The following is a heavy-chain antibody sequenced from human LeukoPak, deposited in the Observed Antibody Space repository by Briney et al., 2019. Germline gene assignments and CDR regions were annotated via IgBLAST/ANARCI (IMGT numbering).Heavy chain of an antibody. CDR3: ATVAPEDYYFDY. CDR2: MNPNSGNT. D-gene: IGHD3/OR15-3a*01. CDR1: GYTFTSYD. J-gene: IGHJ4*02. V-gene: IGHV1-8*01. Sequence: ASVKVSCKASGYTFTSYDIHWVRQATGQGLEWMGWMNPNSGNTGYAQKFQGRVTMTRHTSISTAYMELSSLRSEDTAVYYCATVAPEDYYFDYWGQGTLVTVSS.